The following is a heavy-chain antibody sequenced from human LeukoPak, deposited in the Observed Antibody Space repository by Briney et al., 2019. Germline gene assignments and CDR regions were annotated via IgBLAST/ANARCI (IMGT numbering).Heavy chain of an antibody. CDR3: ASFNYDSSGYDY. J-gene: IGHJ4*02. D-gene: IGHD3-22*01. CDR2: INPNSGGT. Sequence: ASVKVSCKASGYTFTGYYMHWVRQAPGQGLEWMGWINPNSGGTNYAQKFQGRVTMTRDTSISTAYMELSRLRSDDTAVYYCASFNYDSSGYDYWGQRTLVTVSS. CDR1: GYTFTGYY. V-gene: IGHV1-2*02.